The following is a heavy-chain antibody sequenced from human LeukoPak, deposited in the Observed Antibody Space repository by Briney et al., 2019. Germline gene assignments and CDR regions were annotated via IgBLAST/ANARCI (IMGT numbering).Heavy chain of an antibody. Sequence: GGSLRLSCAASGFTFSSYAMSWVRQAPGKGLERVSAISGSGGSTYYADSVKGRFTISRDNSKNTLYLQMNSLRAEDTAVYYCAKHYYDSSGYYYSTGHFDYWGQGTLVTVSS. CDR1: GFTFSSYA. CDR2: ISGSGGST. J-gene: IGHJ4*02. V-gene: IGHV3-23*01. CDR3: AKHYYDSSGYYYSTGHFDY. D-gene: IGHD3-22*01.